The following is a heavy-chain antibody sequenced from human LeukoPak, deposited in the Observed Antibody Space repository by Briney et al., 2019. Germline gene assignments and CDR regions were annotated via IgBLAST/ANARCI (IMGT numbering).Heavy chain of an antibody. V-gene: IGHV3-30-3*01. CDR2: ISYDGGNK. CDR3: ARDFSSSWSDYYYYYMDV. J-gene: IGHJ6*03. CDR1: GFTFSSYA. D-gene: IGHD6-13*01. Sequence: GGSLRLSCAASGFTFSSYAMHWVRQAPGKGLEWVAVISYDGGNKYYADSVKGRFTISRDNSKNTLYLQMNSLRAEDTAVYYCARDFSSSWSDYYYYYMDVWCKGTTVTVSS.